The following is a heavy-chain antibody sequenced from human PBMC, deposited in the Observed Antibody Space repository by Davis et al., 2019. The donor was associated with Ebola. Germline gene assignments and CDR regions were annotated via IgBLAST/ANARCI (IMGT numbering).Heavy chain of an antibody. D-gene: IGHD7-27*01. J-gene: IGHJ3*02. Sequence: PGGSLRLSCEASGFSFSNYALNWVRQAPGKGLEWVSTVSGTGASTYYADSVKGRFAISRDNSKNTLYLQMNSLRAEDTAIYYCAQDRDRPWGAFDIWGQGTMVTVSS. V-gene: IGHV3-23*01. CDR2: VSGTGAST. CDR1: GFSFSNYA. CDR3: AQDRDRPWGAFDI.